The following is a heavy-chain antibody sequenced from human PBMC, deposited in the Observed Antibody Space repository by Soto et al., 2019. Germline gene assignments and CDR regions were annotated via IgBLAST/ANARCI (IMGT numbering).Heavy chain of an antibody. CDR2: ISAYNDNT. J-gene: IGHJ4*02. CDR3: ARVIDCSSTSCYTNYFDY. Sequence: QVQLVQSGAEVKKPGASVKVSCKASGYTFTSYGISWVRQAPGQGLEWMGWISAYNDNTNYAQKLQGRVTMTTDTSTSTAYMELRSLRSDDTAVYYCARVIDCSSTSCYTNYFDYWGQGTLVTVSS. D-gene: IGHD2-2*02. V-gene: IGHV1-18*04. CDR1: GYTFTSYG.